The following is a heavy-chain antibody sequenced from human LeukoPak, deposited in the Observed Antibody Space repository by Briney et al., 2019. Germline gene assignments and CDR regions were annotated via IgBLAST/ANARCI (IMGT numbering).Heavy chain of an antibody. D-gene: IGHD3-22*01. CDR3: AREGYYYDSSGYWGIDY. J-gene: IGHJ4*02. Sequence: PSQTLSLTCTVSGGSISSGSYYWSWLRQPAGKGLEWIGRIYTSGSTNYNPSLKSRVTISVDTSKNQSSLKLSSVTAADTAVYYCAREGYYYDSSGYWGIDYWGQGTLVTVSS. CDR1: GGSISSGSYY. V-gene: IGHV4-61*02. CDR2: IYTSGST.